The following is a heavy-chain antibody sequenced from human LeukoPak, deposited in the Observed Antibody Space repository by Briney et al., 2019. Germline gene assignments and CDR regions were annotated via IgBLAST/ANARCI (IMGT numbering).Heavy chain of an antibody. J-gene: IGHJ5*02. Sequence: PSETLSLTCTVPGGSISSYYWSWIRQPPGKGLECIGYIYYSGSTNYNPSLKSRVTISVDTSKNQLSLRLSSVTAADTAVYYCARGFNWFDPWGQGTLVTVSS. CDR1: GGSISSYY. V-gene: IGHV4-59*01. CDR3: ARGFNWFDP. CDR2: IYYSGST.